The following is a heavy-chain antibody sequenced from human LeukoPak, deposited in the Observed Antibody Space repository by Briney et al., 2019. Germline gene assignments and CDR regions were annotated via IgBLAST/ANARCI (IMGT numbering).Heavy chain of an antibody. CDR3: ARASEGLLQSAFDI. CDR1: GFTFSSYS. D-gene: IGHD4-11*01. CDR2: ISTSSTYI. Sequence: GGSLRLSCAASGFTFSSYSMNRVRQAPGKGLEWVSSISTSSTYIYYADSVKGRFTISRDNAKNSLYLQMNSLRAEDTAAYYCARASEGLLQSAFDIWGQGTMVTVSS. V-gene: IGHV3-21*01. J-gene: IGHJ3*02.